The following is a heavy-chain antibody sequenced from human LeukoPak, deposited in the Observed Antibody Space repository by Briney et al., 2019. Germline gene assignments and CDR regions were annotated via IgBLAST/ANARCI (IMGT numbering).Heavy chain of an antibody. CDR1: GGSISSYY. J-gene: IGHJ3*02. Sequence: SETLSLTCTVSGGSISSYYWSWIRQPPGKGLEWIGYIYYSGSTNYNPSLKSRVTISVDTSKNQFSLKLSSVTAADTAVYYCARGQYSANYGSGSYYNRNGAFYIGGQGTMVTVSS. CDR3: ARGQYSANYGSGSYYNRNGAFYI. CDR2: IYYSGST. V-gene: IGHV4-59*01. D-gene: IGHD3-10*01.